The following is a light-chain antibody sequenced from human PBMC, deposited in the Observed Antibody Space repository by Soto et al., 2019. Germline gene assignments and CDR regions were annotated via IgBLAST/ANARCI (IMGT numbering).Light chain of an antibody. CDR3: ATWGDRLNSPV. J-gene: IGLJ3*02. Sequence: QSVLTQPPSASGTPGQRVTISCSGGNPDIGSNFVYWYQQVPGTAPKLLIYSNNQRPSGVPDRFSASKSGTSASLAISGLRSEDEAAYYCATWGDRLNSPVFGGGTQLTVL. CDR2: SNN. CDR1: NPDIGSNF. V-gene: IGLV1-47*02.